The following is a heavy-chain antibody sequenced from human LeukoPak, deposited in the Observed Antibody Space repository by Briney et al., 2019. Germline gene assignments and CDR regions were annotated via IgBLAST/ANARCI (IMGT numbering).Heavy chain of an antibody. V-gene: IGHV1-24*01. CDR1: GYTLTELS. CDR3: ATDFSFGSGWYWGFDP. Sequence: VASVKVSCKVSGYTLTELSMHWVRQAPGEGLEWMGGFDPEDGETIYAQKFQGRVTMTEGTSTDTAYMELSSLRSEDTAVYYCATDFSFGSGWYWGFDPWGQGTLVTVSS. CDR2: FDPEDGET. D-gene: IGHD6-19*01. J-gene: IGHJ5*02.